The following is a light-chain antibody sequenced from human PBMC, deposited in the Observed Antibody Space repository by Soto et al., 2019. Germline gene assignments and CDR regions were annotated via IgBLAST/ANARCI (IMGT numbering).Light chain of an antibody. V-gene: IGKV1-5*01. Sequence: DIQMTQSPSSLSAAVGDRVTFTCQASQDIYKYLNWYQQKPGKAPKLLIYDASNLESGVPSRFSGSGSGTEFTLTISSLQPDDFATYYCQQYNSYSLYTFGQGTKLEIK. J-gene: IGKJ2*01. CDR2: DAS. CDR1: QDIYKY. CDR3: QQYNSYSLYT.